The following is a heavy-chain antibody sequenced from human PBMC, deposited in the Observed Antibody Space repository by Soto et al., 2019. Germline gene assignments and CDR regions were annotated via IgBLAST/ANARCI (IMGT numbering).Heavy chain of an antibody. Sequence: PSETLSLTCTVSGGSISTYFWSWIRQPPGKGLEWIGYIYYSGATTYNPSLKSRVTISVDTSKNQFSLKLSSVTAADTAVYYCARGMSSAWYGTNYGMDVWGQGTTVTVSS. CDR2: IYYSGAT. CDR1: GGSISTYF. V-gene: IGHV4-59*01. J-gene: IGHJ6*02. CDR3: ARGMSSAWYGTNYGMDV. D-gene: IGHD6-19*01.